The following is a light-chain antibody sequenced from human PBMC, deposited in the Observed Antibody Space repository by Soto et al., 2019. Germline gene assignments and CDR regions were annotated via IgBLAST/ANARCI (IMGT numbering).Light chain of an antibody. CDR3: QQYNSYSPET. Sequence: DIQRTKSPSTLSASIGDRVTITCRASQSITTFLAWYQQKPWKAPQIMIYDASKLEPGVPSRLSGGGSGTEFTLTISSLQPHDFATYYGQQYNSYSPETFGQGTKVDIK. CDR2: DAS. CDR1: QSITTF. V-gene: IGKV1-5*01. J-gene: IGKJ1*01.